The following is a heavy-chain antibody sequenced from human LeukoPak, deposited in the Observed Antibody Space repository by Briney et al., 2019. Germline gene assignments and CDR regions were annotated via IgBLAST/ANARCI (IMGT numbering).Heavy chain of an antibody. CDR1: GYTFTGYH. CDR2: INPNSGGT. Sequence: ASVKVSCKASGYTFTGYHMHWVRQAPGQGLEWMGWINPNSGGTNYAQKFQGRVTMTRDTSISTAYMELSRLRSDDTAVYYCALEEDYGDYWLDPWGQGTLVTVSS. CDR3: ALEEDYGDYWLDP. J-gene: IGHJ5*02. D-gene: IGHD4-17*01. V-gene: IGHV1-2*02.